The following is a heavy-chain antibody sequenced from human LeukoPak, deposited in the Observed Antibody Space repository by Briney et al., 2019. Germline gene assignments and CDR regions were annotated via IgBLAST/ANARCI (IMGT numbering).Heavy chain of an antibody. J-gene: IGHJ4*02. D-gene: IGHD3-3*01. V-gene: IGHV3-23*01. Sequence: GGSLRLSCAASGFTFSSYAMSWVRQAPGKGLEWVSAISGSGGSTYYADSVKGRFTISRDNSKNTPYLQMNSLRAEDTAVYYCARDFLEWLPYSWGQGTLVTVSS. CDR1: GFTFSSYA. CDR3: ARDFLEWLPYS. CDR2: ISGSGGST.